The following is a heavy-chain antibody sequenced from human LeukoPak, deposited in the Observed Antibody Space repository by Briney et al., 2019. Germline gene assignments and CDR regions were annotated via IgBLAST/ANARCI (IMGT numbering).Heavy chain of an antibody. D-gene: IGHD2-15*01. CDR2: IYTSGST. V-gene: IGHV4-61*02. CDR3: ARGPHCSGGSRHSVSDY. Sequence: PSETLSLTCTVSGGSMSSGSYYWSWIRQPAGKGLEWIGRIYTSGSTNYNPSLKSRVTISIDTSKNQFSLKLSSVTAADTAVYYCARGPHCSGGSRHSVSDYWGQGTLVTVSS. J-gene: IGHJ4*02. CDR1: GGSMSSGSYY.